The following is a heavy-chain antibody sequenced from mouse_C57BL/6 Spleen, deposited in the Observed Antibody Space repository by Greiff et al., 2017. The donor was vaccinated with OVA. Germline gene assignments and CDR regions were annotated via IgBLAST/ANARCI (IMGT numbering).Heavy chain of an antibody. CDR1: GYTFTSYW. CDR3: ACDYYGSSGDFDV. D-gene: IGHD1-1*01. Sequence: QVQLQQPGAELVRPGSSVKLSCKASGYTFTSYWMDWVRQRPGQGLEWIGNIYPSDSETHYNQKFKDKATLTVDKSSIKAYMQLSSLTSEESAVYYCACDYYGSSGDFDVWGTGTTVTVSS. J-gene: IGHJ1*03. CDR2: IYPSDSET. V-gene: IGHV1-61*01.